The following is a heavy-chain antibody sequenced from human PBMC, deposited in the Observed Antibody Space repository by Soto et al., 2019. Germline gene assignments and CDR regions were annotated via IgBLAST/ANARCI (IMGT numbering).Heavy chain of an antibody. D-gene: IGHD2-2*01. V-gene: IGHV3-53*01. CDR1: GFTVSNNY. Sequence: EVQLVESGGGLIQPGGSLRLSCAVSGFTVSNNYMSWVRQAPGKGLEGVSVIYSGGYTAYGDSVKGRFTISRDNSKNTHYFKMKAQEPEHPPFFYWPTQPGGGGYWGQGTLVTVSS. J-gene: IGHJ4*02. CDR3: PTQPGGGGY. CDR2: IYSGGYT.